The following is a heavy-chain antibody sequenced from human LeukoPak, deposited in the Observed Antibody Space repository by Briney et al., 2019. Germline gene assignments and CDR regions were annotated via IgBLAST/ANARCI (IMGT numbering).Heavy chain of an antibody. V-gene: IGHV1-46*01. CDR1: GYTFTSYY. Sequence: ASVKVSCKASGYTFTSYYMHWVRQAPGQGLEWMGIINPSGGSTIYAQKFQGRVTMTEDTSTDTAYMELSSLRSEGTAVYYCATVGSSPADFDYWGQGTLVTVSS. CDR3: ATVGSSPADFDY. CDR2: INPSGGST. J-gene: IGHJ4*02. D-gene: IGHD1-26*01.